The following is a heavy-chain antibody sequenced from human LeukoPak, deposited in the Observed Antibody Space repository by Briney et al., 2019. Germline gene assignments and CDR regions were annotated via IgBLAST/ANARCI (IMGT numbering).Heavy chain of an antibody. CDR1: VGSFRGYY. D-gene: IGHD5-24*01. CDR2: INHSGST. J-gene: IGHJ6*02. CDR3: ARALYKRFRDGYYYYGMDV. V-gene: IGHV4-34*01. Sequence: SETLSLTCAVYVGSFRGYYWSWIRQPPGKGLEWIGEINHSGSTNYNPSLKSRVTISVDTSKNQFSLKLSSVTAADTAVYYCARALYKRFRDGYYYYGMDVWGQGTTVTVSS.